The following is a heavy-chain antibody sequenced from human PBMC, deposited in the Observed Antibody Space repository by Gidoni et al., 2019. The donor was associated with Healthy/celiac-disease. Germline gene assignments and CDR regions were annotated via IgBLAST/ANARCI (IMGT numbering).Heavy chain of an antibody. CDR2: ISSSSSTI. Sequence: EVQLVESGGGLVQPGGSLRLSCAASGFTFSSYSMNWVRQAPGKGLEWVSYISSSSSTIYYADSVKGRFTISRDNAKNSLYLQMNSLRAEDTAVYYCARDCSSTSCQRADGFDPWGQGTLVTVSS. J-gene: IGHJ5*02. D-gene: IGHD2-2*01. CDR3: ARDCSSTSCQRADGFDP. CDR1: GFTFSSYS. V-gene: IGHV3-48*01.